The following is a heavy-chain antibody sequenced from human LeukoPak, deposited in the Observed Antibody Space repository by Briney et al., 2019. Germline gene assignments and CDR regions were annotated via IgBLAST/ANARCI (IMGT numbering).Heavy chain of an antibody. CDR2: INPSGGST. CDR1: GYTFTSYY. J-gene: IGHJ4*02. V-gene: IGHV1-46*01. D-gene: IGHD5-24*01. CDR3: ARDPHNYDYFDY. Sequence: GASVKVTCKASGYTFTSYYMHWVRQAPGQGLEWMGIINPSGGSTSYAQKFQGRVTMTRDTSTSTVYMELSSLRSEDTAVYYCARDPHNYDYFDYWGQGTLVTVSS.